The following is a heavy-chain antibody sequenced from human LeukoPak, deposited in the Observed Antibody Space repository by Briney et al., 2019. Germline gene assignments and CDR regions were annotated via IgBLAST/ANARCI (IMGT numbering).Heavy chain of an antibody. CDR2: IYPGDSDT. Sequence: GESLKISCKASGYRFTTYWIAWVRQMPGKGLEWMGIIYPGDSDTRYSPSFQGQVTISADKSISTAYLQWSSLKASDTAMYYCARGGVGVYPQTRPLNFDYWGQGTLVTVSS. CDR1: GYRFTTYW. J-gene: IGHJ4*02. V-gene: IGHV5-51*01. D-gene: IGHD5/OR15-5a*01. CDR3: ARGGVGVYPQTRPLNFDY.